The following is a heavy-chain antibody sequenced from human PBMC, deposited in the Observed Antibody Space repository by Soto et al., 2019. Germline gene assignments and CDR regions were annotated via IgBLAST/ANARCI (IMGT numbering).Heavy chain of an antibody. V-gene: IGHV3-21*01. D-gene: IGHD1-26*01. CDR3: ASIGSYFATFDY. CDR1: GFTFSSYG. Sequence: GSLRLSCAASGFTFSSYGMNWVRQAPGKGLEWVSSISSSSSYIYYADSVKGRFTISRDNAKNSLYLQMNSLRAEDTAVYYCASIGSYFATFDYWGQGTLVTVSS. J-gene: IGHJ4*02. CDR2: ISSSSSYI.